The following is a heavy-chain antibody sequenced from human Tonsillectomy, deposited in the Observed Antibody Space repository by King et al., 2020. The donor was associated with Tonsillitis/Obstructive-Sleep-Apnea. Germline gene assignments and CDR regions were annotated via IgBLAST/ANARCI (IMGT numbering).Heavy chain of an antibody. D-gene: IGHD4-17*01. CDR1: GGSIRSGGYY. CDR2: IYYSRTT. J-gene: IGHJ2*01. Sequence: QLQESGPGLVKPSQTLSLTCTVSGGSIRSGGYYWGWIRQHPGKGLEWIGYIYYSRTTYYNPSLKSRVSISVDTSKNHFSLKLSSVTAADTAVYYCARGLYGDYVRPWYFDLWGCGTLVTVSS. CDR3: ARGLYGDYVRPWYFDL. V-gene: IGHV4-31*03.